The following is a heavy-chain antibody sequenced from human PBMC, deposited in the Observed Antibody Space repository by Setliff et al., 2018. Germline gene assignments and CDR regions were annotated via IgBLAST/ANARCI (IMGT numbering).Heavy chain of an antibody. CDR3: ARDRGGTAIANWFDR. Sequence: SVKVSCKASGGSFSSFSIHWVRQAPGQGLEWMGRIMPIFGSTNYAQNFQGRVTITADKSTSTAYMDLSSLRSEDAAVYYCARDRGGTAIANWFDRWGQGTLVTVS. CDR2: IMPIFGST. D-gene: IGHD2-21*01. V-gene: IGHV1-69*08. J-gene: IGHJ5*02. CDR1: GGSFSSFS.